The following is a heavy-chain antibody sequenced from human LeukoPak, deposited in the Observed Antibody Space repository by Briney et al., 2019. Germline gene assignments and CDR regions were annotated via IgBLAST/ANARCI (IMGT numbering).Heavy chain of an antibody. J-gene: IGHJ6*03. CDR3: ARGHFGVVLAYYYYMDV. CDR2: IYYDGSKK. V-gene: IGHV3-30*03. D-gene: IGHD3-3*01. Sequence: GGSLRLSCAASGFTFSNYGVHWVRLAPGRGLEWLAVIYYDGSKKYYADSVKGRFTISRDNSKNTLYLQMSSLRSEDTAVYYCARGHFGVVLAYYYYMDVWGKGTTVTVSS. CDR1: GFTFSNYG.